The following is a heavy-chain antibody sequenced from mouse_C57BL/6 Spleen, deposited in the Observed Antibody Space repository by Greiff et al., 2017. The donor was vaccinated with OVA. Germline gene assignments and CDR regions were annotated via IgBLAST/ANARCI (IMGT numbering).Heavy chain of an antibody. D-gene: IGHD2-2*01. CDR2: ISDGGSYT. CDR1: GFTFSSYA. J-gene: IGHJ3*01. CDR3: ARDAGYDGAWFAY. V-gene: IGHV5-4*01. Sequence: EVQRVESGGGLVKPGGSLKLSCAASGFTFSSYAMSWVRQTPEKRLEWVATISDGGSYTYYPDNVKGRFTISRDNAKNNLYLQMSHLKSEDTAMYYCARDAGYDGAWFAYWGQGTLVTVSA.